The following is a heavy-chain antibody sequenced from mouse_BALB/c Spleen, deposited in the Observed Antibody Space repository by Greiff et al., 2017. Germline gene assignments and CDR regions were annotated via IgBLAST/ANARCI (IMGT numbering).Heavy chain of an antibody. CDR3: ARVYYGYGDY. D-gene: IGHD1-2*01. CDR1: GFTFSSFG. J-gene: IGHJ2*01. V-gene: IGHV5-17*02. CDR2: ISSGSSTI. Sequence: EVMLVESGGGLVQPGGSRKLSCAASGFTFSSFGMHWVRQAPEKGLEWVAYISSGSSTIYYADTVKGRFTISRDNPKNTLFLQMTSLRSEDTAMYYCARVYYGYGDYWGQGTTLTVSS.